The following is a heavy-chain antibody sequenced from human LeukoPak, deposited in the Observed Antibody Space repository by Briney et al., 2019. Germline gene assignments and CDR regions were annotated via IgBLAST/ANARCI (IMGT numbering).Heavy chain of an antibody. CDR1: GFTFSSYW. Sequence: GGSLRLSCAASGFTFSSYWMSWVRQAPGKGLEWVANIKQDGSEKYYVDSVKGRFTISRDNAKNSLYLQMNSLGAEDTAVYYCAREGYDILTGYYKSFDYWGQGTLVTVSS. J-gene: IGHJ4*02. CDR3: AREGYDILTGYYKSFDY. D-gene: IGHD3-9*01. V-gene: IGHV3-7*01. CDR2: IKQDGSEK.